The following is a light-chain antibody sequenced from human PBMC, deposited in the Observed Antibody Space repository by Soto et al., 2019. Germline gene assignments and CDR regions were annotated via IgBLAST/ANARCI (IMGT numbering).Light chain of an antibody. CDR3: QQYSNWPLT. J-gene: IGKJ4*01. CDR1: QSVNKW. Sequence: DIQMTQSPSSLSASIGDRVTLTCRASQSVNKWLAWFQQKPGKVPKLLIFDASNRATGIPARFSGSGSGTDFTLTISSLEPEDFAVYYCQQYSNWPLTFGGGTKVDIK. CDR2: DAS. V-gene: IGKV1-5*01.